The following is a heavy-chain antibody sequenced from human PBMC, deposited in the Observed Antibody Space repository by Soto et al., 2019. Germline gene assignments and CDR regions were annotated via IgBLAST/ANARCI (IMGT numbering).Heavy chain of an antibody. CDR3: ARVSSGWYSESLDY. V-gene: IGHV1-18*01. Sequence: ASVKVSCKASGYTFTRSGISWVRQAPGQGLEWMGWISTYNGDTNYAQTFQGRVTMTTDTSTSTVHMEVRSLRSDDTAVYYCARVSSGWYSESLDYWGQGTLVTVSS. CDR2: ISTYNGDT. J-gene: IGHJ4*02. D-gene: IGHD6-19*01. CDR1: GYTFTRSG.